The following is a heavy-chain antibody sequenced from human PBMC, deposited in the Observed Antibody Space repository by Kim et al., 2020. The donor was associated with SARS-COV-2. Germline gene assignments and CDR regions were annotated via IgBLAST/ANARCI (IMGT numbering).Heavy chain of an antibody. CDR2: IYSGGET. V-gene: IGHV3-53*01. J-gene: IGHJ3*02. Sequence: GGSLRLSCAASGFTVYNNYMNWVCQAPGKGLEWVSVIYSGGETYYADSVKGRFTISRDDSKNTLFLHMSSLRADDTALYYCAKSGMAMAGQGVAFDIWGRGTMVTVSS. D-gene: IGHD6-19*01. CDR1: GFTVYNNY. CDR3: AKSGMAMAGQGVAFDI.